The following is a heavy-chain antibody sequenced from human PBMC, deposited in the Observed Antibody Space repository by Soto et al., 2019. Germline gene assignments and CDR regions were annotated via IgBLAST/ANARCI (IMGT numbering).Heavy chain of an antibody. D-gene: IGHD3-10*01. J-gene: IGHJ4*02. V-gene: IGHV1-18*01. CDR2: ISGYNGDT. Sequence: QVQLVQSGAEVKKSGASVKVSCKASGYTFTKYGINWVRRAPGQGLDWMGWISGYNGDTNYARNLQGRATMTTDTSTNTADMELRSLISADTSVYYCARGDSKLRVDYWGQGTLVTVSS. CDR3: ARGDSKLRVDY. CDR1: GYTFTKYG.